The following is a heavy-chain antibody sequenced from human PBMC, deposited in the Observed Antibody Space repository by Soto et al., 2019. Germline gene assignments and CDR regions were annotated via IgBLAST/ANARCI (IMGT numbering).Heavy chain of an antibody. J-gene: IGHJ6*02. CDR2: ISGSGGST. CDR1: GFTFSSYA. D-gene: IGHD6-13*01. CDR3: AKLFLAAADAMFGMDV. Sequence: GGSLRLSCAASGFTFSSYAMSWVRQAPGKGLEWVSAISGSGGSTYYADSVKGRFTISRDNSKNTLYLQMNSLRAEDTAVYYCAKLFLAAADAMFGMDVWGQGTTVTVSS. V-gene: IGHV3-23*01.